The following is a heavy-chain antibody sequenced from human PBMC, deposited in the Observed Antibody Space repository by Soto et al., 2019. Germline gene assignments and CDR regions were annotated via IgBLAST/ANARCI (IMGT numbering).Heavy chain of an antibody. CDR1: GGTFISYA. CDR3: ASARGFSGDYARHYYGMDV. D-gene: IGHD4-17*01. CDR2: IIPIFGTA. J-gene: IGHJ6*02. V-gene: IGHV1-69*13. Sequence: SVKVSCKDAGGTFISYAISWVRQSPGQELEWMGGIIPIFGTANYAQKFQGRVTITADESTSTAYMELSSLRSEDTAVYYCASARGFSGDYARHYYGMDVWGQGTRVTVSS.